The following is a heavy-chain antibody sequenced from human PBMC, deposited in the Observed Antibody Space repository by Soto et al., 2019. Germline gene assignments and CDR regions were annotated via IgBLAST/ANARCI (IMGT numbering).Heavy chain of an antibody. CDR3: ARDALAMVRGVIKYYFDY. V-gene: IGHV1-3*01. Sequence: ASVKVSCKASGYTFTSYAMHWVRQAPGQRLGWMGWINAGNGNTKYSQKFQGRVTITRDTSASTAYMELSSLRSEDTAVYYCARDALAMVRGVIKYYFDYWGQGTLVTVSS. J-gene: IGHJ4*02. D-gene: IGHD3-10*01. CDR1: GYTFTSYA. CDR2: INAGNGNT.